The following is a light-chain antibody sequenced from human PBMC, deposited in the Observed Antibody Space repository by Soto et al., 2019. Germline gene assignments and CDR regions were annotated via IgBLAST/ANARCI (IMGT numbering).Light chain of an antibody. CDR2: GAS. V-gene: IGKV3-20*01. CDR1: QSVSNNY. CDR3: QQYSRAPIT. J-gene: IGKJ5*01. Sequence: EIVLTQSPGTLSLSPGERATLSCRASQSVSNNYLAWYQQKPGQAPRLLIYGASNRATGIPDRFSGSGSGTDFTLTISRLEPEDFAVYYCQQYSRAPITFGQGTRLEIK.